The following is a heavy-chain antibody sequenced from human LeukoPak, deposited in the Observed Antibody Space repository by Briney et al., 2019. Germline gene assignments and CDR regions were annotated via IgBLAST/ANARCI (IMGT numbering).Heavy chain of an antibody. CDR2: IYHSGST. V-gene: IGHV4-4*02. J-gene: IGHJ4*02. D-gene: IGHD5-12*01. CDR1: GGSISSSNW. CDR3: AGSGYDYYFDY. Sequence: SETLSLTCAVSGGSISSSNWWSWVRQPPGKGLEWIGEIYHSGSTNYNPSHKSRVTISVDKSKNQFSLKLSSVTAADTALYNCAGSGYDYYFDYWGQGTLVTVSS.